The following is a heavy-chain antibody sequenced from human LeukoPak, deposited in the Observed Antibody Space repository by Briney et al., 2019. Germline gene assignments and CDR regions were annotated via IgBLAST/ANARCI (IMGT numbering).Heavy chain of an antibody. CDR3: ARGGNYYSAYDSVDY. V-gene: IGHV3-48*01. D-gene: IGHD5-12*01. CDR1: GFTFSSYS. CDR2: ISSTGETI. J-gene: IGHJ4*02. Sequence: GGSLRLSCAASGFTFSSYSMNWVRQPPGKGLEWVSYISSTGETIYYADSVRGRFTISRDNAKNSLFLQMTSLRAEDTSFYYCARGGNYYSAYDSVDYWGQGTLVTVSS.